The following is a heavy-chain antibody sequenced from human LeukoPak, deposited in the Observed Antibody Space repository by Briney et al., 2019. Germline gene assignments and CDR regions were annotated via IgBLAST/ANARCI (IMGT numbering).Heavy chain of an antibody. CDR2: INHSGST. V-gene: IGHV4-34*01. CDR3: AKRPERWELHERDAFDI. D-gene: IGHD1-26*01. J-gene: IGHJ3*02. Sequence: PSETLSLTCAVYGGSFSGYYWSWIRQPPGKGLEWIGEINHSGSTNFNPTLKSRGTVSADTSKNQFSLKLSSVTAADTAVYYCAKRPERWELHERDAFDIWGQGTMVTVSS. CDR1: GGSFSGYY.